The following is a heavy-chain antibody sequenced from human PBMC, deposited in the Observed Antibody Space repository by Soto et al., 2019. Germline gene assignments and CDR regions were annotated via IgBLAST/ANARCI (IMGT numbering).Heavy chain of an antibody. D-gene: IGHD6-6*01. Sequence: ASVKVSCKASGGTFSSYGISWVRQAPGQGLEWMGWISAYNGNTNYAQKLQGRVTMTTDTSTSTAYMELRSLRSDDTAVYYCARDSVVAARLGPEPPNWFDPWGQGTLVTVSS. CDR1: GGTFSSYG. V-gene: IGHV1-18*04. J-gene: IGHJ5*02. CDR2: ISAYNGNT. CDR3: ARDSVVAARLGPEPPNWFDP.